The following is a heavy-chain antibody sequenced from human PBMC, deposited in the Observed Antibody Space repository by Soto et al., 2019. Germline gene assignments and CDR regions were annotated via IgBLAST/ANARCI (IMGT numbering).Heavy chain of an antibody. J-gene: IGHJ6*02. V-gene: IGHV3-23*01. CDR1: GFTFSSFA. CDR3: AKDSPPYYYDSSGRYGMDV. CDR2: ISGSGIST. Sequence: PGGSLRLSCAASGFTFSSFAMSCVRQAPGKGLEWVSGISGSGISTYYTDSVKGRFTISRDNSKNTLYLQMDSLRAEDTAVYYCAKDSPPYYYDSSGRYGMDVWGQGTTVTVSS. D-gene: IGHD3-22*01.